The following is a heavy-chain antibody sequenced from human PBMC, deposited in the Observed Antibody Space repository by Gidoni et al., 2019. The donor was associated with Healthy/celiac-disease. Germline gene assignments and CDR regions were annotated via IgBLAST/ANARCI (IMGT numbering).Heavy chain of an antibody. J-gene: IGHJ4*02. Sequence: QVQLQQWGAGLLKPSETLSLTCAVYGGSFSGYYWSWIRQPPGKGLEWIGEINHSGSTNYNPSLKRRVTISVDTSKNQFSLKLSSVTAADTAVYYCARGLMSPFDYWGQGTLVTVSS. CDR2: INHSGST. D-gene: IGHD2-8*01. V-gene: IGHV4-34*01. CDR3: ARGLMSPFDY. CDR1: GGSFSGYY.